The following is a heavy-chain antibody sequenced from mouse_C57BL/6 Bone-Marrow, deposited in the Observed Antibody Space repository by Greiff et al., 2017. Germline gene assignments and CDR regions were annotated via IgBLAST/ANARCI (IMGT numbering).Heavy chain of an antibody. J-gene: IGHJ3*01. V-gene: IGHV1-82*01. CDR3: ARPQVAY. CDR1: GYAFSSSW. CDR2: IYPGDGDT. Sequence: QVQLQHSGPELVKPGASVKISCKASGYAFSSSWMNWVKQRPGKGLEWIGRIYPGDGDTNYNGKFKGKATLTADKSSSTAYMQLSSLTSEDSAVYFCARPQVAYWGQGTLVTVSA.